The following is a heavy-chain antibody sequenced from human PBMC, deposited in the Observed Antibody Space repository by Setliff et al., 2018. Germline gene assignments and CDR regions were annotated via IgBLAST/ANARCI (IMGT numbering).Heavy chain of an antibody. J-gene: IGHJ4*02. D-gene: IGHD6-19*01. CDR1: ADTFTGYY. CDR3: ARSPPNRGSGSGWYGDF. CDR2: INGNSGVT. Sequence: ASVKVSCKASADTFTGYYVHWVRQAPGQGLEWMGWINGNSGVTKYAQKFQGRVTMTSETSISIVYMDLTRLTSDDTAVYYCARSPPNRGSGSGWYGDFWGQGTLVTVSS. V-gene: IGHV1-2*02.